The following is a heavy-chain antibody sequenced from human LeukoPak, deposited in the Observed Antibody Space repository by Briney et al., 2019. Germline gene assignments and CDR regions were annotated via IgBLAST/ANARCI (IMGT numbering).Heavy chain of an antibody. D-gene: IGHD3-22*01. J-gene: IGHJ4*02. Sequence: SETLSLTCTVYGGSISSYYWSWIRQPPGKGLEWIGYIYYSGSTNYNPSLKSRVTISVDTSKNQFSLKLSSVTAADTAVYYCARAHYYDSNLFDYWGQGTLVTVSS. CDR2: IYYSGST. CDR3: ARAHYYDSNLFDY. CDR1: GGSISSYY. V-gene: IGHV4-59*08.